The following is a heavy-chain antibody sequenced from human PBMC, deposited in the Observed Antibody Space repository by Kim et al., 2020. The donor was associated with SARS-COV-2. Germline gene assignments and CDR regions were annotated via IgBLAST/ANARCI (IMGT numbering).Heavy chain of an antibody. V-gene: IGHV3-9*01. Sequence: GGSLRLSCAASGFTFDDYAMHWVRQAPGKGLEWVSGISWNSGSIGYADSVKGRFTISRDNAKNSLYLQMNSLRAEDTALYYCAKAVGGYSSDWYFDLWGRGTLVTVSS. D-gene: IGHD6-19*01. CDR2: ISWNSGSI. CDR1: GFTFDDYA. J-gene: IGHJ2*01. CDR3: AKAVGGYSSDWYFDL.